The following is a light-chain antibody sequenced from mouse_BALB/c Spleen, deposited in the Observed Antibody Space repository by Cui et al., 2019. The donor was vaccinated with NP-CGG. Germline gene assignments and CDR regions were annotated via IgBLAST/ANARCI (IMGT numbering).Light chain of an antibody. CDR2: GTN. V-gene: IGLV1*01. Sequence: AVVTQESALTTSPGETVTLTCRSSTGAVTTSNYANWVQEKPDHLFTGLIGGTNNRAPGVPARFSGSLIGDKAALTIRGAQTEDEAIYFCVLWYSNHWVFGGGTKLTVL. J-gene: IGLJ1*01. CDR1: TGAVTTSNY. CDR3: VLWYSNHWV.